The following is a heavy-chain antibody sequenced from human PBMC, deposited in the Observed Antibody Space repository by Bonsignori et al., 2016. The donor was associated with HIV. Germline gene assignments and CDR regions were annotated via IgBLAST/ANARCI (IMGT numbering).Heavy chain of an antibody. V-gene: IGHV3-49*02. CDR3: TRGLGRFDAFDI. D-gene: IGHD3-16*01. Sequence: WIRQPPGKGLEWVGFIRSKAYGGTTEYAASVKGRFTISRDDSKSIAYLQMNSLKTEDTAVYYCTRGLGRFDAFDIWGQGTMVTVSS. J-gene: IGHJ3*02. CDR2: IRSKAYGGTT.